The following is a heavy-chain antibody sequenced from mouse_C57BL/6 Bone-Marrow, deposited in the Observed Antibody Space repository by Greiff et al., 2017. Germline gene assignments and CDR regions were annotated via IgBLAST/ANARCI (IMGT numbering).Heavy chain of an antibody. V-gene: IGHV1-76*01. Sequence: QVQLKQSGAELVRPGASVKLSCKASGYTFTDYYINWVKQRPGQGLEWIARIYPGSGNTYYNEKFKGKATLTAAKSSSTAYMQLSSLTSEDSAVYFCARSGRLRRGCAYWGQGTLVTVAA. J-gene: IGHJ3*01. D-gene: IGHD2-4*01. CDR2: IYPGSGNT. CDR3: ARSGRLRRGCAY. CDR1: GYTFTDYY.